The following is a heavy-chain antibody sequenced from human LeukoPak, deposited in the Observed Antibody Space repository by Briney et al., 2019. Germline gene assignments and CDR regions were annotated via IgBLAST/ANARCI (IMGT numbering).Heavy chain of an antibody. CDR3: ARPIAVAGTGWFAP. V-gene: IGHV1-69*13. J-gene: IGHJ5*02. CDR2: IIPIFGTA. Sequence: GASVKVSCKASGGTFSSYAISWVRQAPGQGLEWMGGIIPIFGTANYAQKFQGRVTITADESTSTAYMELSSLRSEDTAVYYCARPIAVAGTGWFAPWGQGTLVTVSS. CDR1: GGTFSSYA. D-gene: IGHD6-19*01.